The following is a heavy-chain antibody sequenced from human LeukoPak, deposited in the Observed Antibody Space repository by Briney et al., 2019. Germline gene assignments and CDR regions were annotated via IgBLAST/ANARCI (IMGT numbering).Heavy chain of an antibody. CDR2: MNHSGST. J-gene: IGHJ6*02. CDR3: ARYCSSTSCHDYYYYYAMDV. Sequence: SETLSLTCGVYGGSLSGYYWSWIRQSPGKGLEWIGEMNHSGSTNYNPSLKSRITISIDTPKNQFSLELSSVTAADTAVYYCARYCSSTSCHDYYYYYAMDVWGRGTTVTVSS. CDR1: GGSLSGYY. V-gene: IGHV4-34*01. D-gene: IGHD2-2*01.